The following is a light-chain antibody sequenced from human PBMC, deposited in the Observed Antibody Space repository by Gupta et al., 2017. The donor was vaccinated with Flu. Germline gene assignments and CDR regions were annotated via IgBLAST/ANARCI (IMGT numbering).Light chain of an antibody. V-gene: IGKV3-11*01. Sequence: PATLSLSPGERATLSCRASQSVSSYLAWYQQKPGQAPRLLIYDASNRATGIPARFSGSGSGTDFTLTISSREPEDFAVYYCQQRSSSPITFGRGTQVEIK. CDR1: QSVSSY. J-gene: IGKJ4*01. CDR3: QQRSSSPIT. CDR2: DAS.